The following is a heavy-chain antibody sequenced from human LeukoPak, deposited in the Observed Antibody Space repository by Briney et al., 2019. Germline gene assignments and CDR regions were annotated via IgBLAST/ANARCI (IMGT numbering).Heavy chain of an antibody. CDR1: GFTFSDYY. Sequence: RGSLRLSCAASGFTFSDYYMSWIRQAPGKGLEWVSYISSSGSTIYYADSVKGRFTISRDNAKNSLYLQMNSLRAEDTAVYYCARELHGELHHFDYWGQGTLVTVSS. D-gene: IGHD1-26*01. CDR2: ISSSGSTI. CDR3: ARELHGELHHFDY. J-gene: IGHJ4*02. V-gene: IGHV3-11*01.